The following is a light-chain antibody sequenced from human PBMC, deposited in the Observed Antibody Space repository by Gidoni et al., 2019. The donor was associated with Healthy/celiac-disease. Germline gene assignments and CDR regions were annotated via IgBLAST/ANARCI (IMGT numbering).Light chain of an antibody. J-gene: IGKJ2*03. CDR1: QLLLHSNRYNY. CDR3: MQALQTPRYS. V-gene: IGKV2-28*01. CDR2: FGS. Sequence: DIVMTQSPLSLLVTPGEPATISCGSSQLLLHSNRYNYLDWYLQTTGQSPQLLIYFGSNRASGFPARFSCSGSGTDFTLKISRVEAEDVGVYYCMQALQTPRYSFXQXTKLEIK.